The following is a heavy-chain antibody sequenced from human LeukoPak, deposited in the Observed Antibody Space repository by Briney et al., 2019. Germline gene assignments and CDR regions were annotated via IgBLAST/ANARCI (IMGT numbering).Heavy chain of an antibody. D-gene: IGHD6-13*01. V-gene: IGHV1-2*06. Sequence: ASVKVSCKASGYTFTGYYMHWVRQAPGQGLEWMGRINPNSGGTNYAQKFQGRVTMTRDTSISTAYMELSRLRSDDTAVYYCARDLGQQLVRRVLRDYWGQGTLVTVSS. CDR2: INPNSGGT. CDR1: GYTFTGYY. CDR3: ARDLGQQLVRRVLRDY. J-gene: IGHJ4*02.